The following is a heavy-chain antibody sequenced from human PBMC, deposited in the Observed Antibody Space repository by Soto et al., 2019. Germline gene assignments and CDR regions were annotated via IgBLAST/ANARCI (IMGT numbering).Heavy chain of an antibody. V-gene: IGHV4-34*01. Sequence: QVQLQQWGAGLLKPSETLSLTCAVYGGSFSGYYWSWIRQPPGKGLEWIGEINHSGSPNYNPSLKSRGTISVDTSKNQFSLKLSSVTAADTAVYYCARGPYYYDSSGYYYFDYWGQGTLVTVSS. J-gene: IGHJ4*02. CDR1: GGSFSGYY. D-gene: IGHD3-22*01. CDR2: INHSGSP. CDR3: ARGPYYYDSSGYYYFDY.